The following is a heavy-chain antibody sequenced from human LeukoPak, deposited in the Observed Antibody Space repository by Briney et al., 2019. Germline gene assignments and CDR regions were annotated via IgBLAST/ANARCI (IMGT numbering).Heavy chain of an antibody. Sequence: GGSLRLSCAASGFTLSRYWMGWVRQAPGKGLEWVANIKQDGREKYSVDSVQGRFTISRDNAKNSLYLQMNSLRAEDTAVYYCAREISSWYRTEGRFDPWGQGTLVTVSS. CDR1: GFTLSRYW. CDR3: AREISSWYRTEGRFDP. D-gene: IGHD6-13*01. J-gene: IGHJ5*02. CDR2: IKQDGREK. V-gene: IGHV3-7*01.